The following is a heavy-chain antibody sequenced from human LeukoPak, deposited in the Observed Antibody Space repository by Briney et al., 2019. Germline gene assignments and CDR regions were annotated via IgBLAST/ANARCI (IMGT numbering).Heavy chain of an antibody. Sequence: GGSLRLSCAASGFTFSSYAMSWVRQAPGKGLEWVSAISNSGGSTYYADSVKGQFTISRDNSKNTLFLQMNSLRAEDTAVYYCAKSRYGYCSSTSCYAESDYWGQGTLVTVSS. J-gene: IGHJ4*02. V-gene: IGHV3-23*01. CDR2: ISNSGGST. CDR3: AKSRYGYCSSTSCYAESDY. CDR1: GFTFSSYA. D-gene: IGHD2-2*01.